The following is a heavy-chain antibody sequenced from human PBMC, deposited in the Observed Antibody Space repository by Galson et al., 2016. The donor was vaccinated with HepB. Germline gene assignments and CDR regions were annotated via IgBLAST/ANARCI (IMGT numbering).Heavy chain of an antibody. D-gene: IGHD1-1*01. CDR3: ARDATSRATHATFYM. CDR1: SDSLSTSDW. CDR2: INDSGTT. J-gene: IGHJ3*02. Sequence: SETLSLTCTVSSDSLSTSDWWSWARQSPRKGLEWIGEINDSGTTNYNPSLEGRVTISVDTSKNQFSLRLTSVTAADTAVYYCARDATSRATHATFYMWGQGTVVTVSS. V-gene: IGHV4-4*02.